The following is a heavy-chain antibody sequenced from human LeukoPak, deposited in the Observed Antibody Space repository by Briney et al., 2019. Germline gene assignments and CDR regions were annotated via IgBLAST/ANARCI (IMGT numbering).Heavy chain of an antibody. CDR2: ISGSGGST. CDR1: GFTFSSYA. V-gene: IGHV3-23*01. CDR3: AKEGKDYYDSSDAFDI. Sequence: GGSLRLSCAASGFTFSSYAMSWVRQAPGKGLEWISAISGSGGSTYYADSVKGRFTISGDNSKNTLYLQMNSLRAEDTAVYYCAKEGKDYYDSSDAFDIWGQGTMVTVSS. J-gene: IGHJ3*02. D-gene: IGHD3-22*01.